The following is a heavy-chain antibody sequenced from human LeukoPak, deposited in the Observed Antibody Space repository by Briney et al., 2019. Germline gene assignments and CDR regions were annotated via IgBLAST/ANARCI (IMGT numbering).Heavy chain of an antibody. CDR1: GFTFDDYA. CDR3: AIFQRGYSDGHPYYFEY. Sequence: PGGSLRLSCAASGFTFDDYAMHWVRQAPGKGLEWVSLISGDGGSTYYADSVKGRFTISRDNSKNSLYLQMNSLRTEDTALYYCAIFQRGYSDGHPYYFEYWGQGTLVPVSS. D-gene: IGHD5-18*01. J-gene: IGHJ4*02. CDR2: ISGDGGST. V-gene: IGHV3-43*02.